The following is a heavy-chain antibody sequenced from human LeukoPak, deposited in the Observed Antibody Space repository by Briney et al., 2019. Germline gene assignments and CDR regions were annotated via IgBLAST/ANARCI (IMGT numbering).Heavy chain of an antibody. CDR3: ARAVDTAMVRPKALYFDY. CDR2: IYHSGST. J-gene: IGHJ4*02. D-gene: IGHD5-18*01. Sequence: PSQTLSLTCTVSGGSISSGGYYWSWIRQPPGKGLEWIGYIYHSGSTYYNPSLKSRVTISVDRSKNQFSLKLSSVTVADTAVYYCARAVDTAMVRPKALYFDYWGQGTLVTVSS. CDR1: GGSISSGGYY. V-gene: IGHV4-30-2*01.